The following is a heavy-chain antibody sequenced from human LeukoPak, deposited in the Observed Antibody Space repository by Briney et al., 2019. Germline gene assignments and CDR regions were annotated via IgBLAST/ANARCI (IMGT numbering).Heavy chain of an antibody. Sequence: SETLSLTCTVSGGSISSYYWSWIRQPPGKGLEWIGEINHSGSTNYNPSLKSRVTISVDTSKNQFSLKLSSVTAADTAVYYCAIASPLQYWGQGTLVTVSS. CDR2: INHSGST. CDR3: AIASPLQY. V-gene: IGHV4-34*01. CDR1: GGSISSYY. J-gene: IGHJ4*02.